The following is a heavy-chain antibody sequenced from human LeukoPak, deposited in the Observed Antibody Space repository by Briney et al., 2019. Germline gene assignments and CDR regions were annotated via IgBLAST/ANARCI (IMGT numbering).Heavy chain of an antibody. V-gene: IGHV3-21*06. J-gene: IGHJ4*02. CDR1: GLTFSTSG. CDR3: ATETNGRHYDY. CDR2: IGPTGSDR. D-gene: IGHD1-14*01. Sequence: GGSLRLSCTASGLTFSTSGFNWVRQAPGKGLEWVASIGPTGSDRYHADSIKGRFTISRDNANNFLYLQMTSLRAEDTAVYYCATETNGRHYDYWGQGTLLTVSS.